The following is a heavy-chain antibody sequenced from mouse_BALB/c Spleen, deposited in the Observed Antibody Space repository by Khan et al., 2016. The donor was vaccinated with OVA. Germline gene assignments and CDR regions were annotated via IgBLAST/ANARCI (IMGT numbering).Heavy chain of an antibody. CDR1: GYTFTTYW. CDR3: TRDRIDY. J-gene: IGHJ2*01. Sequence: QLQQSGAELAKPGASVKMSCKASGYTFTTYWMHWVKQRPGQGLEWIGYINPTSGYTDYNERFKDKATLSADKSSSTAYMQLSSLTSEDSAVYYCTRDRIDYWGQGTTLTVSS. CDR2: INPTSGYT. V-gene: IGHV1-7*01.